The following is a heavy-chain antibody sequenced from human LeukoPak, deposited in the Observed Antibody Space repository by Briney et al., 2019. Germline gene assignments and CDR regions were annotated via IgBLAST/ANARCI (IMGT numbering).Heavy chain of an antibody. D-gene: IGHD3-10*01. CDR3: ARNRGLLWFGELLYYFDY. J-gene: IGHJ4*02. Sequence: ASVKVSRKASGYTFTGYDMNWVRQAPGQGLEWMGWINANSGGTNYAQKFQGRVTMTRDTSTSTAYMELSRLRSDDTAVYYCARNRGLLWFGELLYYFDYWGQGTLVTVSS. V-gene: IGHV1-2*02. CDR1: GYTFTGYD. CDR2: INANSGGT.